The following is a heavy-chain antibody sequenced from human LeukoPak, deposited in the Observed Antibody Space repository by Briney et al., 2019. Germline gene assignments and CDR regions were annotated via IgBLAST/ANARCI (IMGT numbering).Heavy chain of an antibody. D-gene: IGHD3-22*01. CDR1: GYTFTGYY. V-gene: IGHV1-2*02. CDR2: INPNGGGT. Sequence: VASVKVSCKASGYTFTGYYMHWVRQAPGQGLEWMGWINPNGGGTNYAQKFQGRVTMTRDTSISTAYMELSSLRSEDTAVYYCARSQIVVVERGLFGKFDYWGQGTLVTVSS. CDR3: ARSQIVVVERGLFGKFDY. J-gene: IGHJ4*02.